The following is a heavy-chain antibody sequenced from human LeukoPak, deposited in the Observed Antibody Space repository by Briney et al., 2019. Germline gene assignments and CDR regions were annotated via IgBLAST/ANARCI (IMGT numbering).Heavy chain of an antibody. Sequence: ASVKVSCKASGGTFTSNYIHWVRQAPGQGLEWMGMIYPRDGSTSYAQKFQGRVTVTRDTSTSAVHMELSGLRSEDTAVYYCARDQEGFDYWGQGTLVTVSS. V-gene: IGHV1-46*01. J-gene: IGHJ4*02. CDR2: IYPRDGST. CDR1: GGTFTSNY. CDR3: ARDQEGFDY.